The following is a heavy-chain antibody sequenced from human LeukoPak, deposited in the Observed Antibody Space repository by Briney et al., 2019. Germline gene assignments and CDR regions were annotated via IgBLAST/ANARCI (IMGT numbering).Heavy chain of an antibody. D-gene: IGHD3-9*01. CDR3: ARDRRYYDILTVESDAFDI. Sequence: PGGSLRLSCAASGFTFSSYWMSWVRQAPGKGLEWVANIKQDGSEKYYVDSVKGRFTISRDNAKNSLYLQMNSLRAEDTAVYYCARDRRYYDILTVESDAFDIWGQGTMVTVSS. V-gene: IGHV3-7*03. CDR1: GFTFSSYW. CDR2: IKQDGSEK. J-gene: IGHJ3*02.